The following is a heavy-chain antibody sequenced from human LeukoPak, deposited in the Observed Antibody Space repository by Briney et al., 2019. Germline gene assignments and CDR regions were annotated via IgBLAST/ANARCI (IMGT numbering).Heavy chain of an antibody. D-gene: IGHD5-18*01. J-gene: IGHJ6*03. CDR2: INGGNGNT. CDR1: GYTFNTYA. V-gene: IGHV1-3*01. Sequence: ASVKVSCKASGYTFNTYAIHWVRQAPGQRLEWMGWINGGNGNTKYSQKFQGRVTITRDTSTSTVYMELSSLRSEDTAVYYCASSTWIHLDYYYYYMDVWGKGTTVTISS. CDR3: ASSTWIHLDYYYYYMDV.